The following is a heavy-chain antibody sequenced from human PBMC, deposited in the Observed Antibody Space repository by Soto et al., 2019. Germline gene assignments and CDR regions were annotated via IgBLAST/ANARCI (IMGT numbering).Heavy chain of an antibody. Sequence: QVQLRESGPGLVKPSETLSLTCTVSSGSIGTYFWSWIRQPPGKGLEWIGYIYYSGTTNYNPSLKSRVTIFLDTSKNQFSLRLSSVTAADTAVYYCARGRAGTYDAFDIWGQGTLVTVSS. CDR1: SGSIGTYF. V-gene: IGHV4-59*01. J-gene: IGHJ3*02. CDR2: IYYSGTT. CDR3: ARGRAGTYDAFDI. D-gene: IGHD1-26*01.